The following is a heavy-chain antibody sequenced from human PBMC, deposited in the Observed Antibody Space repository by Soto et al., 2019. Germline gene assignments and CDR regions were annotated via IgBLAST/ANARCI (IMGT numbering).Heavy chain of an antibody. J-gene: IGHJ2*01. CDR1: GGSISSGGYY. CDR3: ARFRAIVVVPAAMPDWYFDL. Sequence: SETLSLTCTVSGGSISSGGYYWSWIRQHPGKGLEWIGYIYYSGSTYYNPSLKSRVTISVDTSKNQFSLKLSSVTAADTAVYYCARFRAIVVVPAAMPDWYFDLWGRGTLVTVSS. CDR2: IYYSGST. V-gene: IGHV4-31*03. D-gene: IGHD2-2*01.